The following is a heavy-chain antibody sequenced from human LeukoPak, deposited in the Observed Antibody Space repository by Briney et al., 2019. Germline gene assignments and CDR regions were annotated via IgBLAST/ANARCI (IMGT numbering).Heavy chain of an antibody. CDR3: AREDSDYGDYPYFDY. V-gene: IGHV1-46*01. D-gene: IGHD4-17*01. CDR2: INPSGGST. Sequence: ASVKVSCKASGYTFTSYYMHWVRQAPGQGLEWMGIINPSGGSTSYAQKFQGRVTMTRDTSTSTVYMELSSLRSEDTAVYYCAREDSDYGDYPYFDYWGQGTLVTVSS. J-gene: IGHJ4*02. CDR1: GYTFTSYY.